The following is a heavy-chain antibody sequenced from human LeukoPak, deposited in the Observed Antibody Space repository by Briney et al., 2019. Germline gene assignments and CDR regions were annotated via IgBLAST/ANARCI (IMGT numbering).Heavy chain of an antibody. CDR1: GGTFSSYA. Sequence: SVKVSCKASGGTFSSYAISWVRQAPGQGLEWMGGIIPIFGTANYAQKFQGRVTITTDESTSTAYMELSSLRSEDTAVYYCARVRYDFWSGPSGPGEYYYYYMDVWGKGTTVTVSS. J-gene: IGHJ6*03. CDR3: ARVRYDFWSGPSGPGEYYYYYMDV. D-gene: IGHD3-3*01. V-gene: IGHV1-69*05. CDR2: IIPIFGTA.